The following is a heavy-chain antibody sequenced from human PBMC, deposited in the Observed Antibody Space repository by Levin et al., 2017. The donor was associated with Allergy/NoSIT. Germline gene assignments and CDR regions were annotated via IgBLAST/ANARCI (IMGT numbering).Heavy chain of an antibody. CDR3: ARDRGQLWTFDY. J-gene: IGHJ4*02. CDR1: GFTFSDYY. Sequence: GASVKVSCAASGFTFSDYYMSWIRQAPGKGLEWVSYISSSGSTIYYADSVKGRFTISRDNAKNSLYLQMNSLRAEDTAVYYCARDRGQLWTFDYWGQGTLVTVSS. D-gene: IGHD5-18*01. CDR2: ISSSGSTI. V-gene: IGHV3-11*01.